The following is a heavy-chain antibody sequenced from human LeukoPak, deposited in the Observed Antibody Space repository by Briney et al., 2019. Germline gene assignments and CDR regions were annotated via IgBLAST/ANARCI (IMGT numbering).Heavy chain of an antibody. Sequence: PSETLSLLCTVSGGSICTYYWRWIRQPPGKGLEGIGYFYYCWSTNYNPSLKSRVTISVDTSKKQFSLKLSSLTAADTAVYYCARGGNCGGGTCYSDRGWFDPWGQGTLVTVSS. CDR3: ARGGNCGGGTCYSDRGWFDP. CDR2: FYYCWST. D-gene: IGHD2-15*01. CDR1: GGSICTYY. V-gene: IGHV4-59*01. J-gene: IGHJ5*02.